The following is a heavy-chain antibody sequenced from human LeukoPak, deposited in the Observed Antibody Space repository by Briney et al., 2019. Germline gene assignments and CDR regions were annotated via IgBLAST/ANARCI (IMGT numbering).Heavy chain of an antibody. D-gene: IGHD5-24*01. J-gene: IGHJ3*02. CDR3: ARQAGGGYNSGVFDT. CDR2: IYYSGTA. CDR1: GGSIGSYY. Sequence: SETLPLTCTVSGGSIGSYYWSWIRQPPGKGLEWIGYIYYSGTAKYSPSLKSRPTISVATSKTHFSLKLSSVTAAEAAVYYCARQAGGGYNSGVFDTWGQGTKVTVSS. V-gene: IGHV4-59*08.